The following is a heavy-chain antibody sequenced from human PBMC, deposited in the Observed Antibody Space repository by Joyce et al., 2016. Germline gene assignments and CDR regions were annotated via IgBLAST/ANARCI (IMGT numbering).Heavy chain of an antibody. CDR3: ARLHLGGGGER. CDR1: GGTISIAGYS. J-gene: IGHJ4*02. V-gene: IGHV4-30-2*01. CDR2: IYHSGRT. Sequence: QLQLQQSGSGQLKPSQTLSLSCAVSGGTISIAGYSWSWIRHPPGKGLEWIGYIYHSGRTVNNAPLQSRVTISIDASRTHFCLTLASLTAADTAVYYCARLHLGGGGERWGQGTLVTVSS. D-gene: IGHD1-1*01.